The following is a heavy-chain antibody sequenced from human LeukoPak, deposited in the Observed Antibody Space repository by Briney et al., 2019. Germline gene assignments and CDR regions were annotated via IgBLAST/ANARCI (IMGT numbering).Heavy chain of an antibody. Sequence: GESLKISCKVSGYSFTSYWIGWVRQMLGKGLEWMGIIYPADSDTRYSPSFQGQVTISADTSTRTAYLQWSSLQASDTAMYYCVRHPRVAVAGTQYYYFYMDVWGKGTTVTVSS. D-gene: IGHD6-19*01. J-gene: IGHJ6*03. CDR1: GYSFTSYW. V-gene: IGHV5-51*01. CDR3: VRHPRVAVAGTQYYYFYMDV. CDR2: IYPADSDT.